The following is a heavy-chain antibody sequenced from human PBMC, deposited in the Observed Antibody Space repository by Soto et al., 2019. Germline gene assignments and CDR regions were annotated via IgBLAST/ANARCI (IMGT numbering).Heavy chain of an antibody. CDR1: GFNFTNYS. Sequence: GGSLRLSCAASGFNFTNYSVSWVRQAPGSGLEWVSSISGSGGSTFYTNSVKGRFTISRDNFRNTLYLQMNSLRVEDAAVYYCAKIRAYYYDSSGYLNFDYWGQGTLVTVSS. V-gene: IGHV3-23*01. CDR2: ISGSGGST. J-gene: IGHJ4*02. CDR3: AKIRAYYYDSSGYLNFDY. D-gene: IGHD3-22*01.